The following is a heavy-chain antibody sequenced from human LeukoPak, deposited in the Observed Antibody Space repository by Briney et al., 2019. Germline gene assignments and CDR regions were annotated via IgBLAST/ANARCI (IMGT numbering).Heavy chain of an antibody. CDR1: GYSFTSYW. D-gene: IGHD6-19*01. J-gene: IGHJ4*02. CDR2: IYPGDSDT. Sequence: GESLKISCKGSGYSFTSYWIGWVRQMPGKGLEWMGIIYPGDSDTRYSPSFQGQVTISVDKSINTAYLQWSSLKASDTAMYYCAIMIKIAVAGVGVLDYWGQGTLVTVSS. V-gene: IGHV5-51*01. CDR3: AIMIKIAVAGVGVLDY.